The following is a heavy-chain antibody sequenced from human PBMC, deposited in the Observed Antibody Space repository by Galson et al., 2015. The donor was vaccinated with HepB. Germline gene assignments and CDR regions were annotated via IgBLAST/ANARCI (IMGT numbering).Heavy chain of an antibody. CDR1: GFTFSSYA. CDR3: AKDDDYAEYGYYFDH. D-gene: IGHD4-17*01. V-gene: IGHV3-23*01. CDR2: IGARGTYT. Sequence: SLRLSCAASGFTFSSYAMNWVRQAPGTGLEWVSGIGARGTYTYYADSVKGRFTVSRDNSKNTLYLQMNSLRAEDTALYYCAKDDDYAEYGYYFDHWGQGTLVTVSS. J-gene: IGHJ4*02.